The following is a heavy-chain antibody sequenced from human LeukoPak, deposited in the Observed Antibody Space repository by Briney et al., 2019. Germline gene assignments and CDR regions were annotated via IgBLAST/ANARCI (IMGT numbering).Heavy chain of an antibody. J-gene: IGHJ4*02. D-gene: IGHD2-2*01. V-gene: IGHV3-30*02. CDR2: IRYDGSNK. CDR3: AKDRGGYCSSTSCYAIDY. Sequence: GGSLRLSCAASGFTFSSYGMHWVRQAPGKGLEWVAFIRYDGSNKYYADSVKGRFTISRDNSKNTLYLQMNSLRAEDTAVYYCAKDRGGYCSSTSCYAIDYWGQGTLVTVSS. CDR1: GFTFSSYG.